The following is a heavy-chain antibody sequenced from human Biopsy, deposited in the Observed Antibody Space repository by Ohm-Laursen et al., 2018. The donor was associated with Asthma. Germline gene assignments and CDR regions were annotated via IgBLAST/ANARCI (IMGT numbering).Heavy chain of an antibody. CDR3: ARGGLGYCSSTSCYQNYYYGMDI. CDR1: GFTFSSYA. D-gene: IGHD2-2*01. Sequence: SLRLSCTASGFTFSSYAMHWVRQAPGKGLEWVAVISYDGSNKYYADSVKGRFTISRDNSKNTLYLQMNSLRAEDTAVYYCARGGLGYCSSTSCYQNYYYGMDIWGQGTTVIVSS. V-gene: IGHV3-30-3*01. J-gene: IGHJ6*02. CDR2: ISYDGSNK.